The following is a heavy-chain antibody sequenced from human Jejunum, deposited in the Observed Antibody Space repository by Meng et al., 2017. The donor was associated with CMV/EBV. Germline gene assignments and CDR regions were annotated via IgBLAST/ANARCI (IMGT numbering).Heavy chain of an antibody. CDR1: GFTGSTYW. CDR2: IKQDGSEK. V-gene: IGHV3-7*03. D-gene: IGHD2/OR15-2a*01. CDR3: ARDFSYYSRDV. Sequence: AASGFTGSTYWMTWVRQAPGKGLEWVANIKQDGSEKYYVDSVKGRFTISRDNAKNSLYLHMISLRAEDTALYYCARDFSYYSRDVWGQGTTVTVSS. J-gene: IGHJ6*02.